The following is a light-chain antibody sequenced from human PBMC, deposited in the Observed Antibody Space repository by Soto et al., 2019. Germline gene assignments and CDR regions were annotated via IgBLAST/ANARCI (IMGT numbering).Light chain of an antibody. CDR2: EVS. CDR3: SSYTGTNNFVL. J-gene: IGLJ2*01. V-gene: IGLV2-8*01. CDR1: NTDIGGHKY. Sequence: QSALTQPPSASGSPGQSVTISCTGTNTDIGGHKYVSWYQHHPGKAPKLLIYEVSERHSGVPDRFSGSKSGNAASLAVSGLQADDEAMYYCSSYTGTNNFVLFGGGTKLTVL.